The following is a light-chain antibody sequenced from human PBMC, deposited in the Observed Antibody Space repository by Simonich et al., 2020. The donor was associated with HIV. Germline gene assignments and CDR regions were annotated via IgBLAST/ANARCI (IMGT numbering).Light chain of an antibody. V-gene: IGKV3-11*01. Sequence: EIVLTPSTATLSLSPGERATLSCRASQSVGSSLAWYQQTPGQAPRLLIYDASNRATGIPARFSGSGSGTDFTLTISSLEPEDFAVYFCQQLSNWPTFTFGPGTKVDIK. CDR3: QQLSNWPTFT. CDR1: QSVGSS. CDR2: DAS. J-gene: IGKJ3*01.